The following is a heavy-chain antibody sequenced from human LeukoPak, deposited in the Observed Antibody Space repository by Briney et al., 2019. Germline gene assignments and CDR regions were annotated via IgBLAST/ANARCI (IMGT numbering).Heavy chain of an antibody. Sequence: ASVKVSCKASGYTFTNFDINWVRQATGQGLEWMGWMNPNTGNAGYAQKFQGRVTITWDASISTAYMDLSSLRSDDTAVYYCAREFRSPLMGYFDYWGQGTLVTVSS. D-gene: IGHD2-21*01. J-gene: IGHJ4*02. CDR2: MNPNTGNA. CDR3: AREFRSPLMGYFDY. V-gene: IGHV1-8*03. CDR1: GYTFTNFD.